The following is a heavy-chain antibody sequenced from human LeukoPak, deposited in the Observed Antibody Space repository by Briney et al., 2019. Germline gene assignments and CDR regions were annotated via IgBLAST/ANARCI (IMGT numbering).Heavy chain of an antibody. Sequence: GGSLRLSCAAPGFTFSSYGMHWVRQAPGKGLEWVAFIRYDGSNKYYADSVKGRFTISRDNAKNSLFLQINNLRAEDTAVYYCANGGTYSSGPWGQGTLVTVSS. J-gene: IGHJ5*02. CDR1: GFTFSSYG. D-gene: IGHD3-22*01. CDR2: IRYDGSNK. CDR3: ANGGTYSSGP. V-gene: IGHV3-30*02.